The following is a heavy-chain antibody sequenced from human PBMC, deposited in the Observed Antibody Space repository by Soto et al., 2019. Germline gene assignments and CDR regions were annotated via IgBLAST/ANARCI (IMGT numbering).Heavy chain of an antibody. Sequence: GASVKVSCKVSGYTLTELSMHWVRQAPGKGLEWMGGFDPEDGETIYAQKFQGRVTMTEDTSTDTAYMELSSLRSEDTAVYYCATDGGSGYSCGWYSYAARTASGYYYGMDVWGQGTTVTVSS. V-gene: IGHV1-24*01. J-gene: IGHJ6*02. CDR1: GYTLTELS. CDR3: ATDGGSGYSCGWYSYAARTASGYYYGMDV. CDR2: FDPEDGET. D-gene: IGHD6-19*01.